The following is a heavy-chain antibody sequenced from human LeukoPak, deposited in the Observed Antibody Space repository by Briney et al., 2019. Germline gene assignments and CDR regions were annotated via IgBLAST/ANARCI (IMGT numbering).Heavy chain of an antibody. Sequence: SETLSLTCTVSGGSVSSYFWSWIRQPAGKGLEWIGRVHASGGINHNPSLRSRVTMSIDTSKNEFSLKLSSVIAADTAVYFCARGSMGGSGSYYKDHYYGMDVWGQGTTVTVSS. CDR2: VHASGGI. D-gene: IGHD3-10*01. CDR3: ARGSMGGSGSYYKDHYYGMDV. V-gene: IGHV4-4*07. CDR1: GGSVSSYF. J-gene: IGHJ6*02.